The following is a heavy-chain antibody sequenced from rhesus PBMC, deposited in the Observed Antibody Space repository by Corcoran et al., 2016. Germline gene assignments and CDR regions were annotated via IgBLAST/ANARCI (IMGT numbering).Heavy chain of an antibody. CDR2: INPYNGNT. CDR3: ARAVTAGTITGDY. D-gene: IGHD1-1*01. CDR1: GYTFTDYY. Sequence: QVQLVQSGAEVKKPGSSVKVSCKASGYTFTDYYMHWVRQAPRQGLEWMGWINPYNGNTKYAQKFQGRVTMTRDTSTSTAYMELSSLRSEDTAVYYCARAVTAGTITGDYWGQGVLVTVSS. V-gene: IGHV1S2*01. J-gene: IGHJ4*01.